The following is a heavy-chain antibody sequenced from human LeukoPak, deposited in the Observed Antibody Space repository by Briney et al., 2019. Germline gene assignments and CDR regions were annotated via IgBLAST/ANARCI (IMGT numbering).Heavy chain of an antibody. J-gene: IGHJ4*02. V-gene: IGHV4-59*01. CDR1: GGSISSYY. CDR3: ARDSTYYYGSGSYSNFDY. Sequence: SETLSLTCTVSGGSISSYYCNWIRQPPGTGLEWVGYIYYSGSTNYNPSLKSRLTISVDTSKNQFSLKLSSVTAADTAVYYCARDSTYYYGSGSYSNFDYWGQGTLVTVSS. D-gene: IGHD3-10*01. CDR2: IYYSGST.